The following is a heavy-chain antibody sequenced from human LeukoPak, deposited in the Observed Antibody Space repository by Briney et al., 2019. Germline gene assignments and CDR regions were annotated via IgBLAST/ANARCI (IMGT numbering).Heavy chain of an antibody. CDR2: ISGGSGYT. CDR1: GFSFSDYY. Sequence: GGSLRLSCAASGFSFSDYYMTCIRQAPGKGLEWVSYISGGSGYTNYADSVKGRFIISRDNAKNTLYLQMNSLRAEDTAVYYCARARAISGTGSFVYWGPGTLVTVSS. D-gene: IGHD1-7*01. J-gene: IGHJ4*02. V-gene: IGHV3-11*06. CDR3: ARARAISGTGSFVY.